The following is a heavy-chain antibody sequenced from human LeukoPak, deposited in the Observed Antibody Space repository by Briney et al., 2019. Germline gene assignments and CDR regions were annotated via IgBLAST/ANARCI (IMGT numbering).Heavy chain of an antibody. CDR2: ISSDGSST. D-gene: IGHD6-13*01. Sequence: GGSLRLSCAASGFPFSNYWMHWVRQAPGKGLVWVSRISSDGSSTIYADSVKGRFTISRDNANNTLYLQMNSLRAEDMALYYCAKGLGSSSWFSFDYWGQGTLVTVSS. V-gene: IGHV3-74*01. J-gene: IGHJ4*02. CDR1: GFPFSNYW. CDR3: AKGLGSSSWFSFDY.